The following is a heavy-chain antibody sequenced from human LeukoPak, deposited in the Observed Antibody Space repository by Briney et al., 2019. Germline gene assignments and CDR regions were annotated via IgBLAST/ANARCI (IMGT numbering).Heavy chain of an antibody. CDR1: GGPISSYY. D-gene: IGHD1-20*01. CDR3: ARSINWNEIGFDY. J-gene: IGHJ4*02. CDR2: IYNSGST. V-gene: IGHV4-59*08. Sequence: PSETLSLTCTVSGGPISSYYWTWIRQPPGKGLEWIGYIYNSGSTNYNPSLKSRVTISLDTSKNQFSLKLSSVTAADTAVYYCARSINWNEIGFDYWGQGTLVTVSS.